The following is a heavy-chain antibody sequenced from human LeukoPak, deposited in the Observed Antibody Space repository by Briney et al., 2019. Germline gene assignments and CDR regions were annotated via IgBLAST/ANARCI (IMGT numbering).Heavy chain of an antibody. D-gene: IGHD3-10*02. J-gene: IGHJ6*01. Sequence: QSGGSLRLSCAASGFTFSSYGMSWVRQAPGKGLEWVSAIIGSGGSTYYADSGKGRFTISRDNSKNTLYLQMNSLRAEDTAVYYCAELGITMIGGVWGKGNPVSMSS. CDR3: AELGITMIGGV. CDR2: IIGSGGST. CDR1: GFTFSSYG. V-gene: IGHV3-23*01.